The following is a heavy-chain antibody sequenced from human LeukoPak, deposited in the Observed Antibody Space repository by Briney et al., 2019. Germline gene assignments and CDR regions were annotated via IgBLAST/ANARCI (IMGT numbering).Heavy chain of an antibody. CDR2: MNPNSGNT. D-gene: IGHD3-22*01. V-gene: IGHV1-8*01. J-gene: IGHJ4*02. CDR1: GYTFTSYD. Sequence: ASVKVSCKASGYTFTSYDINWVRQATGQGLERMGWMNPNSGNTGYAQKFQGRVTMTRNTSISTAYMELSSLRSEDTAVYYCARALRRYSSGSYYFDYWGQGTLVTVSS. CDR3: ARALRRYSSGSYYFDY.